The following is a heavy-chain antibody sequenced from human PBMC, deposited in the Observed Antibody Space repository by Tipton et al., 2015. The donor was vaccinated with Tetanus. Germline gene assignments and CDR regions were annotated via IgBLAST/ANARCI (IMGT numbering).Heavy chain of an antibody. J-gene: IGHJ4*02. Sequence: FLRLSCAASGFNFNSYGIHWVRQAPGKGLEWVAVTWSHGGNIYYADSVKGRCAVSRDNSKNTVYLQMNSLSAEDTAVYYCARDGDTSGHYGIFDSWGQGTLLIVSS. CDR1: GFNFNSYG. CDR2: TWSHGGNI. CDR3: ARDGDTSGHYGIFDS. V-gene: IGHV3-33*08. D-gene: IGHD3-22*01.